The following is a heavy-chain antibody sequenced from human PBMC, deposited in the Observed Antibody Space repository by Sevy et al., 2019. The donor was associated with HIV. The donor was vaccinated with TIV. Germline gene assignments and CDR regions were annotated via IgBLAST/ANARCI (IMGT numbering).Heavy chain of an antibody. J-gene: IGHJ6*02. CDR1: GFTFSSYA. Sequence: GGSLRLSCAASGFTFSSYAMHWVRQAPGKGLEWVAVISYDGSNKYYADSVKGRFTISRDNSKNTLYLQMNSLRAEDTAVYYCASASLNQEIVVVPAATFYGMDVWGQGTTVTVSS. V-gene: IGHV3-30-3*01. D-gene: IGHD2-2*01. CDR2: ISYDGSNK. CDR3: ASASLNQEIVVVPAATFYGMDV.